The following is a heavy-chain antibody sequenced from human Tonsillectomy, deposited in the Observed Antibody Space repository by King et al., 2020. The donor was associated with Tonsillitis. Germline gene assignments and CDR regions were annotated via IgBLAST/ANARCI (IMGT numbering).Heavy chain of an antibody. D-gene: IGHD1-26*01. J-gene: IGHJ3*02. CDR3: AKHRAGSGTYFSSAFDI. V-gene: IGHV3-23*04. Sequence: VQLVESGGGLVQPGGSLRLSCAASEFTFSSYAMSWVRQAPGKGLEWVSGINVGSTYYADSVKGRFTISRDNAKNSLYLQMNSLTAEDTALYYCAKHRAGSGTYFSSAFDIWGQGTVVIVSS. CDR2: INVGST. CDR1: EFTFSSYA.